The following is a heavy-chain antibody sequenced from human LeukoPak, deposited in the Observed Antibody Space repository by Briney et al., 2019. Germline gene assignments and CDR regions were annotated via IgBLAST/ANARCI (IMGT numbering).Heavy chain of an antibody. D-gene: IGHD5-24*01. V-gene: IGHV3-23*01. CDR3: ASLDGYNPSYFDY. CDR1: GFTFSSYA. CDR2: ISGSGGST. Sequence: GGSLRLSCAASGFTFSSYAMSWVRQAPGKGLEWVSAISGSGGSTYYADSVKGRFTISRDNSKNTLYLQMNSLRAEDTAVYYCASLDGYNPSYFDYWGQGTLVTVSS. J-gene: IGHJ4*02.